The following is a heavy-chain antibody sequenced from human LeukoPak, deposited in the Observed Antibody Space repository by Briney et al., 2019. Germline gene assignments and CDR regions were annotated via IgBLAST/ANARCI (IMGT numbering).Heavy chain of an antibody. CDR2: TYYRSKWYN. CDR1: GDSVSINSAA. Sequence: SHTLSLTRAISGDSVSINSAAWNWIRQSPSKGLEWLGRTYYRSKWYNDYAVFVKSRITSNTDTSMNQFSLQLNSVTPEDTAVYYCALMVQGVVRYWGQGTLVTVSS. D-gene: IGHD3-10*01. J-gene: IGHJ4*02. V-gene: IGHV6-1*01. CDR3: ALMVQGVVRY.